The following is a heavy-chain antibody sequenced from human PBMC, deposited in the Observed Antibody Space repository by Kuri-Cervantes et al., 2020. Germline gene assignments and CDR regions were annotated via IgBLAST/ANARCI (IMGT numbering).Heavy chain of an antibody. CDR1: GFTFSSYW. J-gene: IGHJ4*02. Sequence: GESLKISCAASGFTFSSYWMHWVRQAPGKGLVWVSRINSDGSSTSYADSVKGRFTISRDNAKNTLYLQMNSLRAEDTAVYYCARDLPDYYDSSGYLDYWGQGTLVTVSS. D-gene: IGHD3-22*01. CDR3: ARDLPDYYDSSGYLDY. V-gene: IGHV3-74*01. CDR2: INSDGSST.